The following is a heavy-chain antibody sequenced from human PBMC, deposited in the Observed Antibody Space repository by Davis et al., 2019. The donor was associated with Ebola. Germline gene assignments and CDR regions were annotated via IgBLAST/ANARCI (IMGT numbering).Heavy chain of an antibody. Sequence: GESLKISCAASGFTFSSYSMNWVRQAPGKGLEWVAVISYDGSNKYYADSVKGRFTISRDNSKNTLYLQMNSLRAEDTAVYYCARALYSATYGMDVWGQGTTVTVSS. V-gene: IGHV3-30*03. D-gene: IGHD4-11*01. CDR1: GFTFSSYS. CDR2: ISYDGSNK. CDR3: ARALYSATYGMDV. J-gene: IGHJ6*02.